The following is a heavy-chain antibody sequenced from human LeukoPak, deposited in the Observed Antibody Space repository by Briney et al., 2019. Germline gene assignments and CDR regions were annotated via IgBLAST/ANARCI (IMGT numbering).Heavy chain of an antibody. CDR2: ISSSGRT. Sequence: SETLSLTCTVSGDSISPYYWSWIRQSPGKGLERIGYISSSGRTDYNPSLKSRVTISLDTSKNQFSLILISLTAADTAVYYCARRYYEPFESWGPGTLVTVSS. V-gene: IGHV4-59*01. D-gene: IGHD3-22*01. CDR1: GDSISPYY. CDR3: ARRYYEPFES. J-gene: IGHJ4*02.